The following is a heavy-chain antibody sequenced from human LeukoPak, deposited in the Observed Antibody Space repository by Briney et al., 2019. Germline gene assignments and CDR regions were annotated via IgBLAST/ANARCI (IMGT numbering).Heavy chain of an antibody. CDR3: VRVGGAGKGFDY. V-gene: IGHV3-13*01. D-gene: IGHD6-19*01. J-gene: IGHJ4*02. Sequence: PGGSLRLSCAASGFTFSSYDMHWVRQATGKGLEWVSAIDTAGDTYYPGSVKGRFTISRENAKNSLYLQMNSLRAGDTAVYYCVRVGGAGKGFDYWGQGTLVTVSS. CDR2: IDTAGDT. CDR1: GFTFSSYD.